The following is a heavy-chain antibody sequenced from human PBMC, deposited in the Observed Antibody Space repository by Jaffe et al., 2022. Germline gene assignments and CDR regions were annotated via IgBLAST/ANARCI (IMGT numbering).Heavy chain of an antibody. CDR1: GYSFTSYW. CDR3: ARRDFDYDILTGYYREYYFDY. V-gene: IGHV5-51*03. J-gene: IGHJ4*02. Sequence: EVQLVQSGAEVKKPGESLKISCKGSGYSFTSYWIGWVRQMPGKGLEWMGIIYPGDSDTRYSPSFQGQVTISADKSISTAYLQWSSLKASDTAMYYCARRDFDYDILTGYYREYYFDYWGQGTLVTVSS. D-gene: IGHD3-9*01. CDR2: IYPGDSDT.